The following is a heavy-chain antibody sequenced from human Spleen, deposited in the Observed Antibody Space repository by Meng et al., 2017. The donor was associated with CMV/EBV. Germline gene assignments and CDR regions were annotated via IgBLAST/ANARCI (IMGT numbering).Heavy chain of an antibody. Sequence: GGSISGGSYCWGWIRQPPGKGLEWVASIYYSGNTYYSPSLKSRVTISIDTSKNQFSLKVGSVTAADTAVYFCARVNPTITTVGWFDPWGQGTLVTVSS. J-gene: IGHJ5*02. V-gene: IGHV4-39*07. CDR1: GGSISGGSYC. CDR3: ARVNPTITTVGWFDP. D-gene: IGHD1-14*01. CDR2: IYYSGNT.